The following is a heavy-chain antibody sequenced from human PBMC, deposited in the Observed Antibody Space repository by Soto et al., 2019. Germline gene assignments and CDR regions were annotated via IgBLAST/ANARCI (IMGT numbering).Heavy chain of an antibody. CDR2: IISSGSTI. V-gene: IGHV3-48*03. J-gene: IGHJ6*02. CDR1: GFTYSSDE. CDR3: ARAQGFSVAATFYYYYGMDV. Sequence: GGSLRLFCAASGFTYSSDEMNSVRKAPGTGLEWCSYIISSGSTICYADSVKGRFTISRGSATNSLYLQFNGLRAEDTAVYDGARAQGFSVAATFYYYYGMDVWGQGSTVTVS. D-gene: IGHD1-26*01.